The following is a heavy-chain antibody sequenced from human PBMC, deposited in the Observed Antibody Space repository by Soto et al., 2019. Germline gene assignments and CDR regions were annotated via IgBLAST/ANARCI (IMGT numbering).Heavy chain of an antibody. J-gene: IGHJ6*02. CDR1: GYTFTSYA. V-gene: IGHV1-3*01. CDR2: INAGNGNT. D-gene: IGHD3-22*01. Sequence: GASVKVSCKASGYTFTSYAMHWVRQAPGQRLEWMGWINAGNGNTKYSQKFQGRVTITRDTSASTAYMELSSLRSEDTAVYYCARDGTYYYYSSSYYYVSYYYYGMDVWGRGTTVTVSS. CDR3: ARDGTYYYYSSSYYYVSYYYYGMDV.